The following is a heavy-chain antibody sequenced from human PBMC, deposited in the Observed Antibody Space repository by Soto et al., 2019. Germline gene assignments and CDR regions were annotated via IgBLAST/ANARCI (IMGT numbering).Heavy chain of an antibody. CDR2: IYYSGAK. D-gene: IGHD3-3*02. CDR1: DGSIRDEYHY. V-gene: IGHV4-30-4*01. CDR3: ARDRPVGPFSYKGDDGMDV. J-gene: IGHJ6*01. Sequence: PSETLSLTCTLSDGSIRDEYHYWSWVRQSPGKGMEWIGHIYYSGAKYLSEALEGRVTMSLDTSKNQFSMHLRSVTAADTATYFCARDRPVGPFSYKGDDGMDVWGQGTTVTVSS.